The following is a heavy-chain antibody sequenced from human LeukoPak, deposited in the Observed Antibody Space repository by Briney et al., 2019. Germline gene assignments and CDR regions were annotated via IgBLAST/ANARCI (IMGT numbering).Heavy chain of an antibody. CDR2: ISASGGST. D-gene: IGHD5-18*01. CDR3: AKVLADTVMAHTTYYYYGMDV. J-gene: IGHJ6*02. CDR1: GFTFSSYA. Sequence: GGSLRLSCAASGFTFSSYAMSWVRQAPGKGLEWVSLISASGGSTYYADSVKGRFTISRDNSKNTLYLQMNSLRAEDTAVYHCAKVLADTVMAHTTYYYYGMDVWGQGTTVIVSS. V-gene: IGHV3-23*01.